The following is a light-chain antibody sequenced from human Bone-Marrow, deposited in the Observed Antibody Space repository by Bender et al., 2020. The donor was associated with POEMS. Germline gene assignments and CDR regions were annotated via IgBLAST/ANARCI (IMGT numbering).Light chain of an antibody. J-gene: IGLJ3*02. CDR1: SSAVGNYKY. Sequence: QSALTQPASVSGSPGQSVTISCSGTSSAVGNYKYVSWYQQLPGKAPKLMIFDVSNRPSGVSHRFSASKSGNTASLSISGLQAEDEADYYCSSYTNNIWVFGGGTKLTVL. CDR3: SSYTNNIWV. CDR2: DVS. V-gene: IGLV2-14*03.